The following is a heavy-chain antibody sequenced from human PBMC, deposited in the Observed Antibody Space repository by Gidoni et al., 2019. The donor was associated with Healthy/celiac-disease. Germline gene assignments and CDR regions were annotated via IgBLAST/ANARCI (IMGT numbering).Heavy chain of an antibody. CDR1: GFTFSSYA. CDR3: AKGPQREMWVD. D-gene: IGHD6-25*01. CDR2: ISGSGGST. Sequence: EVQLLESGGGLVRHGGSLRLSCAASGFTFSSYAMSWVRQAPGKGLEWVSAISGSGGSTYYADSVKGRFTISRDNSKNTLYLQMNSLRAEDTAVYYCAKGPQREMWVDWGQGTLVTVSS. V-gene: IGHV3-23*01. J-gene: IGHJ4*02.